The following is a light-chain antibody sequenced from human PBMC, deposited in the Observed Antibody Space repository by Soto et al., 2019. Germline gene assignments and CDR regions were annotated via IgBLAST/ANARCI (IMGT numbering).Light chain of an antibody. CDR3: QQYDSSPPRWT. CDR1: QSVSSY. Sequence: EIVLTQSPATLSLSPGERATLSCRASQSVSSYLAWYQQKPGQAPRLLIYDASNRATGIPDRFSGSGSGTDFTLTISRLEPEDFAMYYCQQYDSSPPRWTFGQGTKVDIK. J-gene: IGKJ1*01. CDR2: DAS. V-gene: IGKV3-20*01.